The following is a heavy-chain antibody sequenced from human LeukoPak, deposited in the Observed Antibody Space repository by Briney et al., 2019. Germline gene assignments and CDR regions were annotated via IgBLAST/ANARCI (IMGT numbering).Heavy chain of an antibody. Sequence: GGSLRLSCAASGFTFSNFWMTWVRQAPGKGLEWVANIKEDGSEKNYADSVKGRSTISRDNAKNSLYLQMNSLRAEDTAVYYCARDLSIAARGGIWGQGTMVTVSS. CDR3: ARDLSIAARGGI. J-gene: IGHJ3*02. CDR2: IKEDGSEK. V-gene: IGHV3-7*01. CDR1: GFTFSNFW. D-gene: IGHD6-6*01.